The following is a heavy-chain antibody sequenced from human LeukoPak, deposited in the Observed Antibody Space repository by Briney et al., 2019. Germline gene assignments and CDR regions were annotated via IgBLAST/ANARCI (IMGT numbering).Heavy chain of an antibody. D-gene: IGHD2-2*01. CDR2: ISWNGSGI. J-gene: IGHJ4*02. Sequence: GGSLRLSCAASGFNFDDYAMHWVRQVPGKGLGWVSSISWNGSGIDYADSVRGRFTISRDNARDSLYLQMNNVRGDDSALYYCAKAGCSSPTCYANYWCQGTLVTVSS. V-gene: IGHV3-9*01. CDR1: GFNFDDYA. CDR3: AKAGCSSPTCYANY.